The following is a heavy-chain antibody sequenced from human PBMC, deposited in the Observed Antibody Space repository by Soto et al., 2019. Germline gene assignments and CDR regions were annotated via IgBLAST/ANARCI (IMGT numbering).Heavy chain of an antibody. D-gene: IGHD2-15*01. CDR3: ARRTGYCSGGSCSWFDP. Sequence: PGESLKISCKGSGYSFTSYWIGWVRQMPGKGLEWMGIIYPGDSDTRYSPSFQGQVTISADKSISTAYLQWSSLKASDTAIYYCARRTGYCSGGSCSWFDPWGQGTLVTVSS. CDR1: GYSFTSYW. J-gene: IGHJ5*02. CDR2: IYPGDSDT. V-gene: IGHV5-51*01.